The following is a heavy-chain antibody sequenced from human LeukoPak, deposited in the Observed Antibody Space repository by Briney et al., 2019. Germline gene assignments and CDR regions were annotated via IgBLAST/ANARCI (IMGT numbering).Heavy chain of an antibody. V-gene: IGHV3-66*01. Sequence: GSLRLSCAASGFTVSSNYMSWVRQAPGKGLEWVSVIYSGGSTYYADSVKGRFTISRDNSKNTLYLQMNSLRAEDTAVYYCARRCGGSCFYAFDIWGQGTMVTVSS. CDR2: IYSGGST. CDR1: GFTVSSNY. D-gene: IGHD2-15*01. J-gene: IGHJ3*02. CDR3: ARRCGGSCFYAFDI.